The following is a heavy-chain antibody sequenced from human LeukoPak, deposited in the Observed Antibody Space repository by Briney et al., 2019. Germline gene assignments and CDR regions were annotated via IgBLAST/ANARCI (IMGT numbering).Heavy chain of an antibody. CDR2: IPYDGRNK. CDR3: TRVGYIDEGIDY. V-gene: IGHV3-30*04. CDR1: GFTFSSYA. D-gene: IGHD5-24*01. Sequence: GGSLRLSCVASGFTFSSYAMHWVRQAPGKGLEWVAVIPYDGRNKYYADSVKGRFTISRDNAKNSLYLQMNSLRAEDTAIYYCTRVGYIDEGIDYWGQGTLVTVSS. J-gene: IGHJ4*02.